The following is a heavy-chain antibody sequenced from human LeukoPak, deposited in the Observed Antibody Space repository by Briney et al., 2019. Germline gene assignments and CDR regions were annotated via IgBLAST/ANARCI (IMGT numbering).Heavy chain of an antibody. Sequence: PGGSLRLSCAASGFTFSSYGMHWVRQAPGKGLEWVAVISYDGSNKYYADSVKGRFTISRDNSKNTLCLQMNSLRAEDTAVYYCAKGPYGDYDYWGQGTLVTVSS. CDR2: ISYDGSNK. CDR1: GFTFSSYG. D-gene: IGHD4-17*01. J-gene: IGHJ4*02. V-gene: IGHV3-30*18. CDR3: AKGPYGDYDY.